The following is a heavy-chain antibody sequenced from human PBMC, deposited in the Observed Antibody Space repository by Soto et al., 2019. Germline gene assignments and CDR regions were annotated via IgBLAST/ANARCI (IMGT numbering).Heavy chain of an antibody. CDR1: GFTSSSYW. V-gene: IGHV3-74*01. CDR2: INSDGSST. J-gene: IGHJ3*02. CDR3: ARVSAVRGVSIDI. Sequence: PGGSLRLSCAASGFTSSSYWMHWVRQAPGKGLVWVSRINSDGSSTSYADSVKGRFTISRDNAKNTLYLQMNSLRAEDTAVYYCARVSAVRGVSIDIWGQGTMVTVSS. D-gene: IGHD3-10*01.